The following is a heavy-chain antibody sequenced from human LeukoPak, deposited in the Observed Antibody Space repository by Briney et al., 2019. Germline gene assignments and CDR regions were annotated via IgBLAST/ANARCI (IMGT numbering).Heavy chain of an antibody. V-gene: IGHV2-5*02. CDR1: GFSLFTSGLG. Sequence: SGPTLVNPTQTLTLTCSFSGFSLFTSGLGVAWIRQPPGKALEWLALFYWDDDKRYSPSLNNRLTITKDTSKNQVVLTLTNVDPMDTATYFCAQRGGVNGFQRAFDHWGPGILVTVSS. D-gene: IGHD3-9*01. CDR2: FYWDDDK. J-gene: IGHJ4*02. CDR3: AQRGGVNGFQRAFDH.